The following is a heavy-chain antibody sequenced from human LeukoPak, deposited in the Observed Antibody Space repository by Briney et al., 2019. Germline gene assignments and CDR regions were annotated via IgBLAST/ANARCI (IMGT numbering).Heavy chain of an antibody. J-gene: IGHJ4*02. V-gene: IGHV3-23*01. CDR1: GFTFSTYA. D-gene: IGHD1-26*01. CDR2: ISGSGGST. Sequence: GGSLRLSCAASGFTFSTYAMSWVRQAPGKGLEWVSGISGSGGSTDYADSVKGRFTISRDNAKNSLYLQMHSLRAEDTAVYYCARDAPPSGSYSFEYWGQGTLVTVSS. CDR3: ARDAPPSGSYSFEY.